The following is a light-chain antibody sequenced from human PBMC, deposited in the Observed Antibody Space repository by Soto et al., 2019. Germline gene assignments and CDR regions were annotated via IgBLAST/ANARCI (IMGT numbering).Light chain of an antibody. CDR3: SSYAGSNNFRYV. Sequence: QSVLTQPPSASGSPGQSVTISCTGTSSDVGGYNCVSWYQQHPGKAPKLMIYEVSKRPSGVPDRFSGSKSGNTASLTVSGLQAEDEADYYCSSYAGSNNFRYVFGTGTKVTVL. V-gene: IGLV2-8*01. J-gene: IGLJ1*01. CDR1: SSDVGGYNC. CDR2: EVS.